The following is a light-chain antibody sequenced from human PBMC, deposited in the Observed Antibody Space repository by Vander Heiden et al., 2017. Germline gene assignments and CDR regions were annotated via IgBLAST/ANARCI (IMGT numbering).Light chain of an antibody. CDR3: QAWDTSTAWKV. Sequence: SYELTQPPSVSVSPGQTASITCSGDKLGDKYACWYQQKPGQSPLLVIYQDNKRPSGIPERFSGSNSGNTATLTISGTQAMDEADYYCQAWDTSTAWKVFGGGTKLNVL. V-gene: IGLV3-1*01. CDR1: KLGDKY. CDR2: QDN. J-gene: IGLJ2*01.